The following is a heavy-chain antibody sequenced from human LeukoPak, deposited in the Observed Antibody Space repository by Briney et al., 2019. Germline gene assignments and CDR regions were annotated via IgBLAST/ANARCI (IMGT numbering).Heavy chain of an antibody. J-gene: IGHJ4*02. D-gene: IGHD3-10*01. CDR1: GFTFSSYG. Sequence: GGSLRLSCAASGFTFSSYGMHWVRQAPGKGLEWVSGISWNSGSIGYADSVKGRFTISRDNAKNSLYLQMNSLRAEDTALYYCAKDPPMVRGVIKDWGQGTLVTVSS. V-gene: IGHV3-9*01. CDR2: ISWNSGSI. CDR3: AKDPPMVRGVIKD.